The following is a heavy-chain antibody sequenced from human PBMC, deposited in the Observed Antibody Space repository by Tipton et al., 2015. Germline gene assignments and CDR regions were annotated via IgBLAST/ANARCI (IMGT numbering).Heavy chain of an antibody. CDR3: ACQDYDSLTRDYQTVDY. CDR1: GYSISRGYS. Sequence: TLSLTCAVSGYSISRGYSWAWIRQPPGKGLEWIGSVDHSGDSYSNPSLKSRVTISADTSKNQFSLKLTSVTAADTAVYYCACQDYDSLTRDYQTVDYWGQGTLVTVSS. D-gene: IGHD3-9*01. V-gene: IGHV4-38-2*01. J-gene: IGHJ4*02. CDR2: VDHSGDS.